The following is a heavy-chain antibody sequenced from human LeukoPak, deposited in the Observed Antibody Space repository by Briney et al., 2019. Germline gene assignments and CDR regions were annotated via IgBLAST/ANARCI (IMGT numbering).Heavy chain of an antibody. J-gene: IGHJ4*02. V-gene: IGHV4-4*02. Sequence: SETLSLTCAVSGGFITSNYWWSWVRQSPGKGLEWIGTVYHSGRTYYNPSLKSRVTILVDTSKNQFSLRLSSVTAADTAVYFCARDRGFGYTDYWGQGTLVSVSS. CDR2: VYHSGRT. D-gene: IGHD5-24*01. CDR3: ARDRGFGYTDY. CDR1: GGFITSNYW.